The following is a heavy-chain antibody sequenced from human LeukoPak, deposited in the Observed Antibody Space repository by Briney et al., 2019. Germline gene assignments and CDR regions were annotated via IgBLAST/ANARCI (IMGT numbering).Heavy chain of an antibody. J-gene: IGHJ4*02. Sequence: GGSLRLSCAASGFTFSSYAMHWVRQAPGKGLEWVAVISYDGSNKYYADSVKGRFTISRDNSKNTLYLQMNSLRAEDTAVYYCAREFRRGDTATSQGSPGYWGQGTLVTVSS. V-gene: IGHV3-30-3*01. CDR1: GFTFSSYA. CDR3: AREFRRGDTATSQGSPGY. D-gene: IGHD5-18*01. CDR2: ISYDGSNK.